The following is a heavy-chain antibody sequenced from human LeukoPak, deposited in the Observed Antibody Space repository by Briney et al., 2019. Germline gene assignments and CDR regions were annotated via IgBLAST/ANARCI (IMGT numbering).Heavy chain of an antibody. Sequence: SETLSLTCTVSGGSISSYYWSWIRQPPGKGLEWIGYIYYSGSTNYNPSLKSRVTISVDTSKNQFSLKLSSVTAADTAVYYCARLDCISTSCYLDYWGQGTLVTVSS. CDR3: ARLDCISTSCYLDY. V-gene: IGHV4-59*01. D-gene: IGHD2-2*01. J-gene: IGHJ4*02. CDR2: IYYSGST. CDR1: GGSISSYY.